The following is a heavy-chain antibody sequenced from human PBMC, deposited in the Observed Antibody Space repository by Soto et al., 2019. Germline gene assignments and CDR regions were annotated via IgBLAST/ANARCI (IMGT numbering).Heavy chain of an antibody. Sequence: ASVKVSCKASGYSFIDYYIHWVRQAPGQGFEWMGRISPKSGGTNYAQKFEGRVTMTWDTSLNTAYMELSSFISDDTAVYYCARPPGYISDWYYFDLWGQGTLVTVSS. J-gene: IGHJ4*02. CDR3: ARPPGYISDWYYFDL. V-gene: IGHV1-2*02. CDR2: ISPKSGGT. D-gene: IGHD3-9*01. CDR1: GYSFIDYY.